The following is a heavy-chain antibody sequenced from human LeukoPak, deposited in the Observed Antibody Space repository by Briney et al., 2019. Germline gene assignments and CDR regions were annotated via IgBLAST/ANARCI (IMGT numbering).Heavy chain of an antibody. CDR1: GGSISSYY. D-gene: IGHD3-16*02. CDR3: ARGYDYVWGSYRF. CDR2: IFYRGST. V-gene: IGHV4-59*01. J-gene: IGHJ4*02. Sequence: SETLSVTCTVSGGSISSYYWSWIRQPPGKGLEWIGYIFYRGSTNYNPSLKSRVTISIDTSKIQFSLKLNSVTAADTAVYYCARGYDYVWGSYRFWGQGTLVTVSS.